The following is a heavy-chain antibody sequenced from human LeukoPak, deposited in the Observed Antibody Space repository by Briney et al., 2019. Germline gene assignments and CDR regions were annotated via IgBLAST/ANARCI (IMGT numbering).Heavy chain of an antibody. Sequence: PGGSLRLSRAASGFTFDDYAMHWVRQAPGKGLEWVSGISWNSGSIGYADSVKGRFTISRDNAKNSLYLQMNSLRAEDTALYYCAKSCSSTSCPIDYWGQGTLVTVSS. V-gene: IGHV3-9*01. D-gene: IGHD2-2*01. CDR1: GFTFDDYA. CDR2: ISWNSGSI. CDR3: AKSCSSTSCPIDY. J-gene: IGHJ4*02.